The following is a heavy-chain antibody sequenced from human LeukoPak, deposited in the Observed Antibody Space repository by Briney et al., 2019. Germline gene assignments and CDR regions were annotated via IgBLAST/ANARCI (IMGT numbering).Heavy chain of an antibody. D-gene: IGHD3-22*01. V-gene: IGHV1-2*06. Sequence: ASVKVSCKASGYTFTCYYMHWVRQAPGQGLEWMGRINPNSGGKNYAQKFQGRVTMTRDTPISTAYMELSRLRSDDTAVYYCARARRVYYYDSSGSISPWGQGTLVTVSS. CDR2: INPNSGGK. CDR1: GYTFTCYY. J-gene: IGHJ5*02. CDR3: ARARRVYYYDSSGSISP.